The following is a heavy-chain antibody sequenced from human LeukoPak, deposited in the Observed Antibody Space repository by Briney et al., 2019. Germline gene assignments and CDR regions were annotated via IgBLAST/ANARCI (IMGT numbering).Heavy chain of an antibody. Sequence: SETLSLTCAVYGGSFSGYYWSWIRQPPGKGLEWIGEINHSGSTNYNPSLKSRVTISVDTSKNQFSLKLSSVTAADTAVYYRAREGRPFISGFDPWGQGTLVTVSS. J-gene: IGHJ5*02. D-gene: IGHD3-3*02. CDR3: AREGRPFISGFDP. V-gene: IGHV4-34*01. CDR2: INHSGST. CDR1: GGSFSGYY.